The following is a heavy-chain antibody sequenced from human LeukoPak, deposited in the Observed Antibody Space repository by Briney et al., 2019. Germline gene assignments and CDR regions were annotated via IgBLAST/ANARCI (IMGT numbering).Heavy chain of an antibody. CDR1: GFTFSNYV. V-gene: IGHV3-7*01. J-gene: IGHJ2*01. CDR2: IKQDGSEK. Sequence: GGSLRLSCAASGFTFSNYVMSWVRQAPGKGLEWVANIKQDGSEKYYVDSVKGRFTISRDNAKNSLYLQMNSLRAEDTAVYYCARETTVIFYWYFDLWGRGTLVTVSS. D-gene: IGHD4-17*01. CDR3: ARETTVIFYWYFDL.